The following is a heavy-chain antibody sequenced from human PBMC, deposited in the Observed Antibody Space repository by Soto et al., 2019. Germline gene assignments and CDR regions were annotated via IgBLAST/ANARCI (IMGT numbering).Heavy chain of an antibody. CDR1: GGSIKNTGAN. V-gene: IGHV4-39*01. CDR2: VYYTGTT. CDR3: ATHTSGSRNGPHT. D-gene: IGHD1-26*01. J-gene: IGHJ5*02. Sequence: QLQLQESGPGLVNPSETLSLTCTVSGGSIKNTGANWGWVRQPPGKGLEWIGSVYYTGTTYYNPSLQSRVTISIDTSKNQYSLSVNSVAAADTAVYYCATHTSGSRNGPHTWGQGTLVTVSS.